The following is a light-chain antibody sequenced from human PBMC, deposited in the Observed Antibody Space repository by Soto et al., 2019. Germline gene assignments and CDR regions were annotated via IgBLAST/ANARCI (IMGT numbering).Light chain of an antibody. V-gene: IGLV2-14*01. J-gene: IGLJ1*01. CDR1: SSDVGGYNY. Sequence: QSALTQPASVSGSPGQSITISCTGTSSDVGGYNYVSWYQHHPGKAPKLMIYEVSNRPSGVSNRFSGSKSGNTASLTISGLQAEDEADYYCNSYTTSSTPCVFGTGTKLTVL. CDR2: EVS. CDR3: NSYTTSSTPCV.